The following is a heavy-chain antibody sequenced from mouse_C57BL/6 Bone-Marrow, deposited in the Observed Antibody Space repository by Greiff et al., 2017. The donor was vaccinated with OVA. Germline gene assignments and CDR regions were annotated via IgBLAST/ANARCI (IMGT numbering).Heavy chain of an antibody. D-gene: IGHD1-1*01. Sequence: QVQLQQSGAELVKPGASVKISCKASGYAFSSYWMNWVKQRPGKGLEWIGQIYPGDGDTNYNGKFKGKATLTADKSSSTAYMKLSSLTSEDSAVYFCARRDYGSNYDMDYWGQGTSLTVSS. CDR1: GYAFSSYW. J-gene: IGHJ2*02. CDR3: ARRDYGSNYDMDY. V-gene: IGHV1-80*01. CDR2: IYPGDGDT.